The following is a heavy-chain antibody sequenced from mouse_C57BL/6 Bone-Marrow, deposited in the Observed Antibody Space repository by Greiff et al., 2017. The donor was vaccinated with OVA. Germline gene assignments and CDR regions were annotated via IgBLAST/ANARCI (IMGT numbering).Heavy chain of an antibody. J-gene: IGHJ1*03. V-gene: IGHV1-36*01. CDR1: GFTFTDYY. D-gene: IGHD1-1*01. CDR3: ARGYYGSSYCYWYFDV. Sequence: EVQLQQSGPVLVKPGPSVKISCKASGFTFTDYYMHWVKQSHGKSLEWIGLVYPYNGGTSYNQKFKGKATLTVDTSSSTAYMELNSLTSEDSAVYYCARGYYGSSYCYWYFDVWGTGTTVTVSS. CDR2: VYPYNGGT.